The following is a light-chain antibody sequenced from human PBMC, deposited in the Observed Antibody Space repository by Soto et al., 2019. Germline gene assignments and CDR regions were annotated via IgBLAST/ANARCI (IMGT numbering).Light chain of an antibody. CDR2: GAS. CDR1: KNVSSSY. V-gene: IGKV3-20*01. Sequence: VFTQSPGTLCFSPGGRATPSSGSAKNVSSSYLAWYQQKPGQAPRLLIYGASSRATGIPDRFSGSGSGTDFTLTINRLEPEDFAVYYCQRSGGSVSFGGGTKVDIK. CDR3: QRSGGSVS. J-gene: IGKJ4*01.